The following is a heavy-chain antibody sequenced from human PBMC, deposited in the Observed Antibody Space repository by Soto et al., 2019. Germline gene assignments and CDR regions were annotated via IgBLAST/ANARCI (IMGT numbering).Heavy chain of an antibody. CDR1: GYSFTSHW. V-gene: IGHV5-51*01. J-gene: IGHJ6*02. CDR3: ARLRRPSSSWYPYGMDV. D-gene: IGHD6-13*01. CDR2: IYPGDSDT. Sequence: PGESLKISCKGSGYSFTSHWIGWVRQMPGKGLEWMGIIYPGDSDTRYSPSFQGQVTISADKSISTAYLQWSSLKASDTAMYYCARLRRPSSSWYPYGMDVWGQGTTVTVSS.